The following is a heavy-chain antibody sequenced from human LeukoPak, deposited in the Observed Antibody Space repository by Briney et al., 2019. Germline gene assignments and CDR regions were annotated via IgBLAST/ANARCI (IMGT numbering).Heavy chain of an antibody. D-gene: IGHD5-18*01. J-gene: IGHJ6*03. CDR3: ARASGYSYGIYYYYYMDV. CDR1: GGSISSSYY. Sequence: SETLSLTCTVSGGSISSSYYWSWIRQPAGKGLEWIGRIYTSGSTNYNPSLKSRVTMSVDTSKNQFSLKLSSVTAADTAVYYCARASGYSYGIYYYYYMDVWGKGTTVTISS. V-gene: IGHV4-4*07. CDR2: IYTSGST.